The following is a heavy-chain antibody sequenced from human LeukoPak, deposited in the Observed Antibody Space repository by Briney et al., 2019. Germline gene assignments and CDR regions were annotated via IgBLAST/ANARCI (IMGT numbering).Heavy chain of an antibody. CDR3: ARSLPSYDMGLDY. V-gene: IGHV3-7*01. D-gene: IGHD3-9*01. CDR2: IKQDGSEK. J-gene: IGHJ4*02. Sequence: TGGSLRLSCAASGFTFSSYWMSWVRQAPGKGLEWVANIKQDGSEKYYVDSVKGRFTISRDNAKNSLYLQMNSLRAEDTAVYYCARSLPSYDMGLDYWGQGTLVTVSS. CDR1: GFTFSSYW.